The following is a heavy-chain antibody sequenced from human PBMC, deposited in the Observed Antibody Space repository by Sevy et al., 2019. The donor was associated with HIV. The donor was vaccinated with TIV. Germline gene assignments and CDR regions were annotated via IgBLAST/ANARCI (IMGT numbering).Heavy chain of an antibody. Sequence: GGSLRLSCAASGFTFSSYWMSWVRQAPGKGLEWVANIKQDGSEKYYVDSVKGRFTISRDNAKNSLYLQMNSLRAEDTAVYYCARDQWELLYDAFDIWGQGTMVTVS. CDR3: ARDQWELLYDAFDI. V-gene: IGHV3-7*01. CDR1: GFTFSSYW. J-gene: IGHJ3*02. D-gene: IGHD1-26*01. CDR2: IKQDGSEK.